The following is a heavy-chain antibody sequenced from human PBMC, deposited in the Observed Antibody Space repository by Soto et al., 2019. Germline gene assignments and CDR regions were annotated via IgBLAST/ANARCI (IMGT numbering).Heavy chain of an antibody. Sequence: SETLSLTCAVSGGSISSSNWWSWVRQPPGKGLEWIGEIYHSGSANYNPSLKSRVTISVDKSKNQFSLKLSSVTAADTAVYYCARERYDSSGYYPSFFFDYWGQGTLVTVSS. V-gene: IGHV4-4*02. D-gene: IGHD3-22*01. CDR3: ARERYDSSGYYPSFFFDY. CDR2: IYHSGSA. CDR1: GGSISSSNW. J-gene: IGHJ4*02.